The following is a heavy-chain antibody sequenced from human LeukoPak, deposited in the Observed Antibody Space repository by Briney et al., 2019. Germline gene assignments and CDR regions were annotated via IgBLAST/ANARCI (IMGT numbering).Heavy chain of an antibody. D-gene: IGHD1-26*01. J-gene: IGHJ4*02. Sequence: ASVKFSCKASGYTFSSYYMHWVRQARGQGLEWMGIINPSGGSTSYAQKFQGRVTMTRDMSTSTVYMELSSLRSEDTAVYYCAREEEWESQFDYWGQGTLVTVSS. CDR3: AREEEWESQFDY. CDR1: GYTFSSYY. V-gene: IGHV1-46*01. CDR2: INPSGGST.